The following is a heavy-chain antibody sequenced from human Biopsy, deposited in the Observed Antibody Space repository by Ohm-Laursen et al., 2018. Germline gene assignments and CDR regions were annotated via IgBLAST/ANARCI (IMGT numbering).Heavy chain of an antibody. D-gene: IGHD1-14*01. J-gene: IGHJ6*01. V-gene: IGHV3-72*01. CDR2: IRDKANSYTT. CDR1: GFSFSDNY. Sequence: SLRLSCSASGFSFSDNYMDWVRQAPGKGLEWVGRIRDKANSYTTDYAASVKGRFTISRDDSKNSLYLQMNSLKTEDTAVYYCTTEVGITYYYYYGMDVWGQGTTVTVSS. CDR3: TTEVGITYYYYYGMDV.